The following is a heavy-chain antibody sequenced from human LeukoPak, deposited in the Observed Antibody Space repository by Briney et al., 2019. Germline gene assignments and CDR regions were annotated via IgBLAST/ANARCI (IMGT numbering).Heavy chain of an antibody. D-gene: IGHD2-2*01. CDR1: GGTFSSYA. V-gene: IGHV1-69*13. CDR2: IIPIFGTA. J-gene: IGHJ4*02. Sequence: SVKVSCKASGGTFSSYAISWVRQAPGQGLEWMGGIIPIFGTANYAQKFQGRVTITADESTSTAYMELSSLRSEDTAVYYCARGNPPYQLLSRCDYWGQGTLVTVSS. CDR3: ARGNPPYQLLSRCDY.